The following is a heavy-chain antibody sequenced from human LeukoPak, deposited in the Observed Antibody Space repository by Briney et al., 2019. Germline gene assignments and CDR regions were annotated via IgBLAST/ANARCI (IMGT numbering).Heavy chain of an antibody. J-gene: IGHJ3*01. D-gene: IGHD6-19*01. CDR3: ARASSGWFSGAFDL. V-gene: IGHV3-33*01. CDR1: GFTFSSYG. Sequence: GGSLRLSCAASGFTFSSYGMHWVRQAPGKGLEWVAVIWYDGSNKYCADSVKGRFTISRDNSKNTLYLQMSSLRAEDTAVYHCARASSGWFSGAFDLWGQGTMVTVSS. CDR2: IWYDGSNK.